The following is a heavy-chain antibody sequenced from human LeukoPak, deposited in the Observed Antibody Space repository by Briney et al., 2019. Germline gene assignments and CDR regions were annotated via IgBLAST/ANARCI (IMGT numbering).Heavy chain of an antibody. J-gene: IGHJ4*02. Sequence: SETLSLTCTLSVGSISSYFWSWIRQPPGKGLEWIGHIYYSGSTNYNPSLKSRVTISLDTSKNHFSLKLSSVTAADTAVYYYARGDYFDYWGQGTLVTVSS. D-gene: IGHD3-16*01. CDR1: VGSISSYF. CDR2: IYYSGST. V-gene: IGHV4-59*08. CDR3: ARGDYFDY.